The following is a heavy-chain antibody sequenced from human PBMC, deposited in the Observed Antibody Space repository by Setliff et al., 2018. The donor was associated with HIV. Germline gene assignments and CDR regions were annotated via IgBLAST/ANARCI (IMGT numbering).Heavy chain of an antibody. D-gene: IGHD1-26*01. CDR1: GYSFTNYW. J-gene: IGHJ4*02. Sequence: GESLKISCKGSGYSFTNYWIAWVRQMPGRGLEWIGVIHPGDFVTRYGPSFQGQVFISADRSITTAYLQWDSLKASDTAMYYCTRRRRAPGIEDLEAYWGQGTLVTVSS. V-gene: IGHV5-51*01. CDR3: TRRRRAPGIEDLEAY. CDR2: IHPGDFVT.